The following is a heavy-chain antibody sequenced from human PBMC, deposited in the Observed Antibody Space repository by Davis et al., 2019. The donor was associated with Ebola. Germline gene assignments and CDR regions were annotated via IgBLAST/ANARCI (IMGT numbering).Heavy chain of an antibody. D-gene: IGHD5-18*01. CDR1: GFSFSSYN. J-gene: IGHJ4*02. V-gene: IGHV3-21*01. Sequence: GESLKISCAASGFSFSSYNMNWVRQAPGKGLEWVSSISSSSIYIYYADSVKGRFTISRDNAKNSLYLQMNSLRAEDTAVYYCARDPYVDTAMVRDLGFDYWGQGALVTVSS. CDR2: ISSSSIYI. CDR3: ARDPYVDTAMVRDLGFDY.